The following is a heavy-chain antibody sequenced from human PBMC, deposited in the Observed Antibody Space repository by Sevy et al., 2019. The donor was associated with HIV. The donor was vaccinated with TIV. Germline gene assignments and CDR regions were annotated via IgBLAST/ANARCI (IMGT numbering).Heavy chain of an antibody. V-gene: IGHV3-48*02. J-gene: IGHJ4*02. D-gene: IGHD2-15*01. CDR3: ASRGYCGGGSCYSGPNDY. CDR2: ISSSSGIR. Sequence: GGSLRLSCAASTFTFSSYSMHWVRQAPGKGLEWVSYISSSSGIRYYADSVKGRFTISRDNAKNSLFLQMNSLRDEDTAVYYCASRGYCGGGSCYSGPNDYWGQGTLVTVSS. CDR1: TFTFSSYS.